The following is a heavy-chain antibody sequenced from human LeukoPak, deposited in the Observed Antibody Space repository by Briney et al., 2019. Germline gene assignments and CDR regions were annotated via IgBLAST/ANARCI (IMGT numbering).Heavy chain of an antibody. CDR2: ISSSSSPI. D-gene: IGHD3-10*01. J-gene: IGHJ4*02. V-gene: IGHV3-48*01. CDR1: GFTLSSYS. CDR3: AKEGLGSSQWFGELDY. Sequence: GGSLRLSCVPSGFTLSSYSMNWVRQAPGRGLEWVSYISSSSSPIYYADSVKGRFTISRDTAKNSLYLQMKSLRAEDTAVYYCAKEGLGSSQWFGELDYWGQGTLVTVSS.